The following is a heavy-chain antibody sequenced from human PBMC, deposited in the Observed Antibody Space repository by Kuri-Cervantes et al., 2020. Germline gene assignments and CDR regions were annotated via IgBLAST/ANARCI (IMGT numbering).Heavy chain of an antibody. J-gene: IGHJ4*02. CDR3: ARSGYCSGGSCYVYFDY. Sequence: GGSLRLSCAASGFTFSDYYMSWIRQAPGKGLEWVAVIWYDGSNKYYADSVKGRFTISRDNAKNSLYLQMNSLRAEDTAVYYCARSGYCSGGSCYVYFDYWGQGALVTVSS. CDR2: IWYDGSNK. D-gene: IGHD2-15*01. V-gene: IGHV3-33*08. CDR1: GFTFSDYY.